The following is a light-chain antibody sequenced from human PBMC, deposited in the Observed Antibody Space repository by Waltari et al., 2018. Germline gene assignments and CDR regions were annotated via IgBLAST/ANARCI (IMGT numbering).Light chain of an antibody. CDR2: DAS. V-gene: IGKV1-33*01. CDR1: QDISNY. CDR3: QQYDNLLEFT. J-gene: IGKJ4*01. Sequence: DIQMTQSPSSLSASVGDRVTITCQASQDISNYLNWYQQKPGKAPKLLIYDASNLETGVPSRFSGSGSGTDFTFTISSLQPEDIATYYCQQYDNLLEFTFGGGTRVEI.